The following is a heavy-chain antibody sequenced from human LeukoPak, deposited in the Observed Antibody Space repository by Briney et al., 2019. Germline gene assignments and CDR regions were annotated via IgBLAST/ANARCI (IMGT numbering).Heavy chain of an antibody. CDR3: ARDLVATIGGFDY. V-gene: IGHV4-30-4*01. CDR1: GGSISSDDYY. D-gene: IGHD5-12*01. Sequence: SETLSLTCTVSGGSISSDDYYWSWIRQPPGKGLEWIGYIHYSGSTYYNPSLKSRVTISVDTSKNQFSLKVNSVTAADTAVYYCARDLVATIGGFDYWGQGTLVTVSS. J-gene: IGHJ4*02. CDR2: IHYSGST.